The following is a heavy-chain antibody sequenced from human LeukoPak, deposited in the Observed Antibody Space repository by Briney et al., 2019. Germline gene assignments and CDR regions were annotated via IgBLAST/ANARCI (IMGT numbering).Heavy chain of an antibody. D-gene: IGHD2-2*01. V-gene: IGHV4-38-2*02. CDR2: MHHSGNT. CDR1: GGSISDYY. CDR3: ARVYCSSNTCYAPSFGYYSYMDV. Sequence: PSETLSLTCTVSGGSISDYYWSWIRQPPGKGLEWIGSMHHSGNTYYNPSLKSRVTISVDTSKNQFSLKLSSVTAADTAMYYCARVYCSSNTCYAPSFGYYSYMDVWGKGTTVTVSS. J-gene: IGHJ6*03.